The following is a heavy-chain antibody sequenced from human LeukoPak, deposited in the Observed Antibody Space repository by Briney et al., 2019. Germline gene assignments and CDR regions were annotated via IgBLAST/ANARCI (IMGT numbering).Heavy chain of an antibody. CDR3: AREGGEYCSSTSCPFDY. CDR1: GGTFSRYA. J-gene: IGHJ4*02. V-gene: IGHV1-69*01. CDR2: IIPIFGTA. D-gene: IGHD2-2*01. Sequence: SVKVSCKASGGTFSRYAISWVRQAPGQGLEWMGGIIPIFGTANYAQKFQGRVTITADESTSTAYMELSSLRSEDTAVYYCAREGGEYCSSTSCPFDYWGQGTLVTVSS.